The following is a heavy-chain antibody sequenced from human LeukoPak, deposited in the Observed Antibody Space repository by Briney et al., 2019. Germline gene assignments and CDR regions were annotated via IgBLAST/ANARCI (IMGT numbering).Heavy chain of an antibody. J-gene: IGHJ6*03. CDR2: ISYYGSNK. CDR1: GFTFSSYG. V-gene: IGHV3-30*03. Sequence: GGSLRLSCAASGFTFSSYGMHWVRQAPGKGLEWVAVISYYGSNKYYADSVKGQFTISRDNSKNTLYLQMNSLRAEDTAVYYCXXXXWNYYYFYYMDVWGKGTTVTVSS. D-gene: IGHD1-1*01. CDR3: XXXXWNYYYFYYMDV.